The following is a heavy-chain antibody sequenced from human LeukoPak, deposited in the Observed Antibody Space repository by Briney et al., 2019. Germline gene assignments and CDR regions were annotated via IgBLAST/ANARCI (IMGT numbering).Heavy chain of an antibody. CDR1: GFTFSTFA. J-gene: IGHJ4*02. CDR3: ATYRQVLLPFES. Sequence: PGGSLRLSCAASGFTFSTFAMIGVRQPPGKGLEWVSSIFPSGGEIHYADSVRGRFTISRDNSKSTLSLQMNSLRVEDTAIYYCATYRQVLLPFESWGQGTLVTVSS. CDR2: IFPSGGEI. V-gene: IGHV3-23*01. D-gene: IGHD5-18*01.